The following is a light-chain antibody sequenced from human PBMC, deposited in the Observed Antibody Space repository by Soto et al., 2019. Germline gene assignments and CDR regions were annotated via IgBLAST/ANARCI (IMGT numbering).Light chain of an antibody. V-gene: IGLV2-14*01. Sequence: QSALTRPASVSGSPGQSITISCTGTSRDIGGYNYVSWHQQHPGKAPKLIITEVSNRPSGVSNRFSGSKSGNTASLTISGLQAEDEADYYCSSYISGNTFVVFGGGTKVTVL. J-gene: IGLJ2*01. CDR3: SSYISGNTFVV. CDR2: EVS. CDR1: SRDIGGYNY.